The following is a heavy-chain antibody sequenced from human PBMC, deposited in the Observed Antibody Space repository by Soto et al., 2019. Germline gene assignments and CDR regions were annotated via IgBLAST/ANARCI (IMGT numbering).Heavy chain of an antibody. CDR1: RGSISGSNG. J-gene: IGHJ5*02. CDR2: IFLSGST. D-gene: IGHD6-13*01. CDR3: AREGRAAAATRWFDP. V-gene: IGHV4-4*02. Sequence: SETMSLTYAVSRGSISGSNGWRWVRQPPGKWLEWIGEIFLSGSTQYNPSLKSRVTISVDKSKNQFSLKLSSGPAADTAVYYCAREGRAAAATRWFDPWGQGTLVT.